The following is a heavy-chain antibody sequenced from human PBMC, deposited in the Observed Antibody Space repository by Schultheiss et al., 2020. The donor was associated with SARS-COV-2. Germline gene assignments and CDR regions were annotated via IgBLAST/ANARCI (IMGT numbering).Heavy chain of an antibody. CDR3: AREGYDFWSGYRGPTDY. CDR2: IYYSGST. CDR1: GGSISSYY. Sequence: SETLSLTCTVSGGSISSYYWSWIRQPPGKGLEWIGYIYYSGSTNYNPSLKSRVTMSVDTSKNQFSLKLSSVTAADTAVYYCAREGYDFWSGYRGPTDYWGQGTLVTGSS. D-gene: IGHD3-3*01. V-gene: IGHV4-59*12. J-gene: IGHJ4*02.